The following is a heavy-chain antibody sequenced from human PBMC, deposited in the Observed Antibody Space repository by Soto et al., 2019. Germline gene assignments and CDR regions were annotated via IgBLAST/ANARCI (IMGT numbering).Heavy chain of an antibody. V-gene: IGHV1-8*01. Sequence: ASVKVSCKASGYTFTSYDINWVRQATGQGLEWMGWMNPNSGNTGYAQKFQGRVTMTRNTSISTAYMELSSLRSEDTAVYYCARGPGIAVAGLTDVGDWFDPWGQGTLV. CDR3: ARGPGIAVAGLTDVGDWFDP. CDR1: GYTFTSYD. D-gene: IGHD6-19*01. J-gene: IGHJ5*02. CDR2: MNPNSGNT.